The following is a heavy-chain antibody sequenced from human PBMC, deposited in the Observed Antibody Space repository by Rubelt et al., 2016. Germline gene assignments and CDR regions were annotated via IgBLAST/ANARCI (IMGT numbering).Heavy chain of an antibody. D-gene: IGHD2-2*01. J-gene: IGHJ6*02. CDR3: ARATEDIVVVPAAMLYYYGMDV. Sequence: NYAQKFQGRVTMTRDTSTSTVYMELSSLRSEDTAVYYCARATEDIVVVPAAMLYYYGMDVWGQGTTVTVSS. V-gene: IGHV1-46*01.